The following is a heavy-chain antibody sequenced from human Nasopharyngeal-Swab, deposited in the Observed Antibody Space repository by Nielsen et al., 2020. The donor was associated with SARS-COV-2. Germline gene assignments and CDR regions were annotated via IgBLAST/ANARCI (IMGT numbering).Heavy chain of an antibody. V-gene: IGHV3-23*01. J-gene: IGHJ4*02. CDR1: GFTFSSYA. D-gene: IGHD1-1*01. CDR2: INNRGDDT. CDR3: ARDKDWNGLDS. Sequence: GESLKISCAASGFTFSSYAMSWVRQAPGKGLEWVSTINNRGDDTHYVDSVRGRFTVSRDNAKNTLYLQLNSLRAEDTAVYYCARDKDWNGLDSWGQGTLVTVSS.